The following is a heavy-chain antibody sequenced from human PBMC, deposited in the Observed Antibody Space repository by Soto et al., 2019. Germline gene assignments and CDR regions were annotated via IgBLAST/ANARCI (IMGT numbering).Heavy chain of an antibody. V-gene: IGHV3-30*18. CDR2: ITNDGNNE. CDR1: GFVFRDYG. CDR3: AKEGPGGGRHFYYGMDV. J-gene: IGHJ6*02. Sequence: KLVESGGGVVQPGRSLRLSCAASGFVFRDYGMHWVRQAPGKGLEWVALITNDGNNEFYRESVKGRFSISRGRSTNTVDMLMNRLRPEDTGVYYCAKEGPGGGRHFYYGMDVLGQGTTVTGSS. D-gene: IGHD1-26*01.